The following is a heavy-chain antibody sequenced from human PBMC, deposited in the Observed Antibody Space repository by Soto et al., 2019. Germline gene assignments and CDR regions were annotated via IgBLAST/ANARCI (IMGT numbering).Heavy chain of an antibody. J-gene: IGHJ4*02. CDR1: GGTFSSYA. Sequence: QVQLVQSGAEVKKPGSSVQVSCKASGGTFSSYAISWVRQAPGQGLEWMGGIIPIFGTANYAQKFQGRVTITADESTSTAYMELSSLRAEDTAVYYCARHIGANYDFWSGDPPRGTFDYWGQGTLVTVSS. D-gene: IGHD3-3*01. CDR3: ARHIGANYDFWSGDPPRGTFDY. V-gene: IGHV1-69*01. CDR2: IIPIFGTA.